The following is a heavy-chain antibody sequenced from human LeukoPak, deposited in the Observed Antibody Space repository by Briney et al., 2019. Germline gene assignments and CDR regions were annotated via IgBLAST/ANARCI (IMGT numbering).Heavy chain of an antibody. CDR2: ISSNSEYI. Sequence: KAGGSLRLSCVASGLTISHAHAWMNWVRQAPGKGLEWVSSISSNSEYIYYADSVKGRFTISRDNAKNSLYLQMNSLRAEDTAVYYCARGLCGGDCYDYWGQGTLVTVSS. CDR3: ARGLCGGDCYDY. J-gene: IGHJ4*02. CDR1: GLTISHAH. D-gene: IGHD2-21*01. V-gene: IGHV3-21*01.